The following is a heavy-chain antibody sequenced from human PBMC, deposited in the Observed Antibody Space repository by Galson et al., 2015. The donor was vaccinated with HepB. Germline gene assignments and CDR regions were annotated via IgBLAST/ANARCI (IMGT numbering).Heavy chain of an antibody. CDR2: IRTSSTHI. J-gene: IGHJ4*02. D-gene: IGHD6-19*01. Sequence: SLRLSCAASGFIFSSYKMNWVRQAPGKGLEWVSSIRTSSTHISYADSVKGRFTISRDNAKSSLYLQMNSLRAEDTAVYYCAREYRYTRGWSIDYLGQGTLVTVSS. V-gene: IGHV3-21*01. CDR1: GFIFSSYK. CDR3: AREYRYTRGWSIDY.